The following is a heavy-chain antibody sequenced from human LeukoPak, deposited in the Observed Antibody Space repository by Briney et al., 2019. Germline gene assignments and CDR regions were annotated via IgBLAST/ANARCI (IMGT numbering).Heavy chain of an antibody. CDR3: ARDVSQDY. D-gene: IGHD3-16*02. CDR2: ISSSSGYI. CDR1: GFTFSSYS. Sequence: GGSLRLSCAASGFTFSSYSMNWVRQAPGKGLEWVSSISSSSGYIYYADSVKGRFTISRDNAKNSLYLQMNSLRAEDTAVYFCARDVSQDYWGQGTLVTVSS. V-gene: IGHV3-21*01. J-gene: IGHJ4*02.